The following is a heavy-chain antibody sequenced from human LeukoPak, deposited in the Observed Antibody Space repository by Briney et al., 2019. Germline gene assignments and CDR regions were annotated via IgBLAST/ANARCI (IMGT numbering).Heavy chain of an antibody. D-gene: IGHD1-26*01. CDR3: ARGVGATTWDYYYYNMDV. V-gene: IGHV1-69*13. J-gene: IGHJ6*03. CDR2: IIPIFGTA. CDR1: GYTFTGYY. Sequence: ASVKVSCKASGYTFTGYYMHWVRQAPGQGLEWMGGIIPIFGTADYAHRFQGRVTITADESTSTVFMELSSLKSEDTAVYYCARGVGATTWDYYYYNMDVRGKGTTVTISS.